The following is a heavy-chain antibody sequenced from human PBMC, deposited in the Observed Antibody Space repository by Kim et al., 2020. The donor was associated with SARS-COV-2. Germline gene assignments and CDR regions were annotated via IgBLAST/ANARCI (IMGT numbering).Heavy chain of an antibody. CDR3: ARGQWYSSGWYGDAFDI. CDR1: GGSFSGNY. D-gene: IGHD6-19*01. V-gene: IGHV4-34*01. Sequence: SETLSLTCAVYGGSFSGNYWSWIRQPPGKGLEWIGEINHSGSTNYNPSLKSRVTISVDTSKNQFSLKLSSVTAADTAVYYCARGQWYSSGWYGDAFDIWGQGTMVTVSS. CDR2: INHSGST. J-gene: IGHJ3*02.